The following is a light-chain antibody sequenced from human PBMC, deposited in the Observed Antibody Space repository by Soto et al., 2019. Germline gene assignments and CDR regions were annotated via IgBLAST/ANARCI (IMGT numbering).Light chain of an antibody. J-gene: IGKJ5*01. V-gene: IGKV3-20*01. CDR3: QQYGGSPRMT. Sequence: EIVLTQSPGTLSLSPGERATLSCRASERLSSVYLAWYQQSPGQPPRLLIYGASNRATGIPDRFSGSGSRTDFTLIINSLEPEDVAIYYCQQYGGSPRMTFGQGTRLEI. CDR1: ERLSSVY. CDR2: GAS.